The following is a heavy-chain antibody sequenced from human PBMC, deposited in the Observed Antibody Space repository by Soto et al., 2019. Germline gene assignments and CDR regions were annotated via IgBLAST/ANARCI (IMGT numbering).Heavy chain of an antibody. V-gene: IGHV3-7*04. CDR1: GFTFSSYW. J-gene: IGHJ4*02. Sequence: EVQLMESGGGLVQPGGSLRLSCAGSGFTFSSYWMNWVRQAPGKGLGWVANIKQDGSEKYSVDSVKGRFSISRDNAQNSMYLQMNSLRAEDTAVYYCAGGTGWLIDYWGQGTLVTVSS. CDR3: AGGTGWLIDY. CDR2: IKQDGSEK. D-gene: IGHD6-19*01.